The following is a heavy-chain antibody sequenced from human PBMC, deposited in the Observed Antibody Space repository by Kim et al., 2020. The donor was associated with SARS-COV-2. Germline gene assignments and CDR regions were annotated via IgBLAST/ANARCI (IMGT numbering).Heavy chain of an antibody. CDR1: GFTFSSYA. J-gene: IGHJ1*01. CDR2: ISSNGGST. Sequence: GGSLRLSCSASGFTFSSYAMHWVRQAPGKGLEYVSAISSNGGSTYYADSVKGRFTISRDNSKNTLYLQMSSLRAEDTAVYYCVKDMGDYDEYFQHWGQGTLVTVSS. CDR3: VKDMGDYDEYFQH. D-gene: IGHD4-17*01. V-gene: IGHV3-64D*09.